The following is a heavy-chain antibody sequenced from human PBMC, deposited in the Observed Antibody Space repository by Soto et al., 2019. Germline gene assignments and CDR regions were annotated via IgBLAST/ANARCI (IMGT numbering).Heavy chain of an antibody. CDR1: GFTFTSYA. D-gene: IGHD7-27*01. Sequence: GGSLRLSCAASGFTFTSYAMSWVRQAPGKGLEWVSSISSSAGSTYYADSVKGRFTVSRDNSKSTLYLEMNSLRAEDTAVYFCAKVPNWGAHYYFDYWGQGTLVTVS. J-gene: IGHJ4*02. CDR3: AKVPNWGAHYYFDY. CDR2: ISSSAGST. V-gene: IGHV3-23*01.